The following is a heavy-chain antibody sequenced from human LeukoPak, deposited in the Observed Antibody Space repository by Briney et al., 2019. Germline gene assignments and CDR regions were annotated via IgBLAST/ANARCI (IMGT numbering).Heavy chain of an antibody. CDR2: INSDGSIT. V-gene: IGHV3-74*01. CDR1: GFTFTTYW. D-gene: IGHD5-18*01. J-gene: IGHJ6*02. Sequence: GGSLRLSCAASGFTFTTYWMHWVRQAPGKGLVWVSHINSDGSITSYADSVKGRFTISRDNAKNTLYLQMNSLRAEDTAVYYCARDAVDTANAVWGQGTAVIVSS. CDR3: ARDAVDTANAV.